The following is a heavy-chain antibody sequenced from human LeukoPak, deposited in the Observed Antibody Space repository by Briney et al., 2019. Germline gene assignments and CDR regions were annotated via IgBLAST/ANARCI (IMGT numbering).Heavy chain of an antibody. Sequence: GGSLRLSCATSGFSFTDYPMNGVRQAPGKGLEWVGRTRKKVNSYTTEYAASVKGRFTISRDDSKNSLYLQMNSLKTEDTAVYYCARSYGSGTYPFDYWGQGTLVTVSS. CDR3: ARSYGSGTYPFDY. V-gene: IGHV3-72*01. J-gene: IGHJ4*02. CDR2: TRKKVNSYTT. D-gene: IGHD3-10*01. CDR1: GFSFTDYP.